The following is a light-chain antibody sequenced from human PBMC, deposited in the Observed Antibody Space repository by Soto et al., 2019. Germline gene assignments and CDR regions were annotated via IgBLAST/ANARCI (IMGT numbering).Light chain of an antibody. Sequence: QSALTQPPSVSAAPGQKVTISCPGSSSNIESNYVSWFQQLPRTAPNLPIYENNKRLSGFPDRFSASKSGTSATLVITGLQTGDEADYFCGAWDISLSAYVFGTGTKVTVL. CDR1: SSNIESNY. J-gene: IGLJ1*01. CDR3: GAWDISLSAYV. CDR2: ENN. V-gene: IGLV1-51*02.